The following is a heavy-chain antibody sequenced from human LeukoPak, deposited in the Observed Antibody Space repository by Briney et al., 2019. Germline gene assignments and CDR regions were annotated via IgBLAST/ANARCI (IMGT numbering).Heavy chain of an antibody. CDR3: ATVRMATISRFQKKTGIVDY. D-gene: IGHD5-24*01. CDR2: IYHSGST. Sequence: SETLSLTCTVSGYSISSGYYWGWIRQPPGKGLEWIGSIYHSGSTYYNPSLKSRVTISVDTSKNQFSLKLSSVTAADTAVYYCATVRMATISRFQKKTGIVDYWGQGTLVTVSS. V-gene: IGHV4-38-2*02. CDR1: GYSISSGYY. J-gene: IGHJ4*02.